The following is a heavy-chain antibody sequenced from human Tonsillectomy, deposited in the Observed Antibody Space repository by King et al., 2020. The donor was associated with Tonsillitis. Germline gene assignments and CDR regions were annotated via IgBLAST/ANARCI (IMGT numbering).Heavy chain of an antibody. Sequence: VQLVESGAEVKKPGSSVKVSCKASGGTFSSYAISWVRQAPGQGLEWMGEIIPIFGTANYAQKFQGRVTITADESTSTAYMELSSLRSEDTAVYYCARERGILRYCSGGSCFDAFDIWGQGTMVTVSS. D-gene: IGHD2-15*01. CDR2: IIPIFGTA. CDR1: GGTFSSYA. CDR3: ARERGILRYCSGGSCFDAFDI. V-gene: IGHV1-69*01. J-gene: IGHJ3*02.